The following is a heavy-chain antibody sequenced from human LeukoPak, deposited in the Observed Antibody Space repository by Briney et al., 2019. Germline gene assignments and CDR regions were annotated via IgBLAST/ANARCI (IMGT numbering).Heavy chain of an antibody. D-gene: IGHD3-22*01. Sequence: SETLSLTCTVSGGSISSYYMSWIRQPPGKGLEWIGNIYYSGSTNYNPSFKSRGTISVDTSKNQFSLKLSSVTAADTAVDYCARDSDYDSRATGYYGMDVWGQGTTVTVCS. CDR3: ARDSDYDSRATGYYGMDV. V-gene: IGHV4-59*01. CDR1: GGSISSYY. CDR2: IYYSGST. J-gene: IGHJ6*02.